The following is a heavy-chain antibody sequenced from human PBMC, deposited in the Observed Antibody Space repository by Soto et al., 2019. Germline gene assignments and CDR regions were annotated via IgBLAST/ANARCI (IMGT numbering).Heavy chain of an antibody. J-gene: IGHJ3*02. V-gene: IGHV1-69*02. Sequence: QVQLVQSGAEVKKPGSSVKVSCKDSGGTFSTYSMFWVRLAPGQGLEWMGRIILMLGIANYAQRFQDRVTITADKSTATAYMELSSLRSEDTALYYCTIGSWSGAVFDIWGQGTMVTVSS. CDR1: GGTFSTYS. D-gene: IGHD6-19*01. CDR2: IILMLGIA. CDR3: TIGSWSGAVFDI.